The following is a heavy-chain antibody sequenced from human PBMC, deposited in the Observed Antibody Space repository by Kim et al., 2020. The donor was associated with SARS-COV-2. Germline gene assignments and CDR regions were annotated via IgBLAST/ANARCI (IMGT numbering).Heavy chain of an antibody. CDR3: AKPALSIAAPFDY. J-gene: IGHJ4*02. D-gene: IGHD6-25*01. V-gene: IGHV3-33*06. Sequence: SVTGRFTIPRENSKNTLYLQMNSLGAEDTAVYYCAKPALSIAAPFDYWGQGTLVTVSS.